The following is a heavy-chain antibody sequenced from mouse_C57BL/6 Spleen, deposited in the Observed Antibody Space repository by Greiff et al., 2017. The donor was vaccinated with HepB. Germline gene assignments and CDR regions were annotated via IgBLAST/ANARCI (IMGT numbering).Heavy chain of an antibody. CDR3: ASQRWGAWFAY. D-gene: IGHD1-1*01. CDR1: GYTFTDYY. Sequence: EVQLQQSGPELVKPGASVKISCKASGYTFTDYYMNWVKQSHGKSLEWIGDINPNNGGTSYNQKFKGKATLTVDKSSSTAYMELRSLTSEDSAVYYGASQRWGAWFAYWGQGTLVTVSA. V-gene: IGHV1-26*01. J-gene: IGHJ3*01. CDR2: INPNNGGT.